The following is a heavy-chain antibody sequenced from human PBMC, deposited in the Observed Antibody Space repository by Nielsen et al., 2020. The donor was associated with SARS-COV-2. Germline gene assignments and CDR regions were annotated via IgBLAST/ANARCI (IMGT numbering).Heavy chain of an antibody. Sequence: GESLKISCAASGFTFSDYYMSWIRQDPGKGLEWVSYISSSGSTIYYADSVKGRFTISRDNAKNSLYLQMNSLRAEDTAVYYCARADIVVVVADYYGMDVWGQGTTVTVSS. CDR1: GFTFSDYY. CDR2: ISSSGSTI. CDR3: ARADIVVVVADYYGMDV. V-gene: IGHV3-11*04. J-gene: IGHJ6*02. D-gene: IGHD2-15*01.